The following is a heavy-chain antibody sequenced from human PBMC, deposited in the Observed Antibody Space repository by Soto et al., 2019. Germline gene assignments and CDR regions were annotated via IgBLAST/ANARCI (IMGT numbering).Heavy chain of an antibody. CDR1: GFTFSSYN. CDR3: ATKARVTNYLYYGMDV. CDR2: IGTMDTPI. V-gene: IGHV3-48*01. Sequence: GGSLRLSCAASGFTFSSYNMNWVRQVPGKGLEWISYIGTMDTPIYYADSVKGRFTVSRDDAENTLFLHMGRLRAEDTAMYYCATKARVTNYLYYGMDVWGLGTTVTVSS. D-gene: IGHD2-21*02. J-gene: IGHJ6*02.